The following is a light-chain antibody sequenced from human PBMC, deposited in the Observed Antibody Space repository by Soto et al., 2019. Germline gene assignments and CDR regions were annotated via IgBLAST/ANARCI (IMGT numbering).Light chain of an antibody. CDR2: GVT. J-gene: IGLJ3*02. V-gene: IGLV2-8*01. CDR1: GSDIGAYNF. Sequence: QSALAQPPSASGSPGQSVTISCTGSGSDIGAYNFVSWYQQHPGKAPKLMIFGVTERPSGVPDRFSGSKSGNTPSLTVSGLQADDEAVYYCYSYAGRNIWVFGGGTKLTVL. CDR3: YSYAGRNIWV.